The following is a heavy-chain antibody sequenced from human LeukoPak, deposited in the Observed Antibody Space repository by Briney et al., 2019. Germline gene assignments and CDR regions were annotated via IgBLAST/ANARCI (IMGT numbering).Heavy chain of an antibody. J-gene: IGHJ6*02. Sequence: GASVKISCKASGYTFTSYGISWVRQAPGQGLEWRGWIRAYNGKTNYAQKLQGRDTMTTDTSTSTAYMEIRTLRSEDTALYYCARDQDHLEWDYTYYGMDVWGQGTTVTVSS. V-gene: IGHV1-18*01. CDR1: GYTFTSYG. D-gene: IGHD3-3*01. CDR2: IRAYNGKT. CDR3: ARDQDHLEWDYTYYGMDV.